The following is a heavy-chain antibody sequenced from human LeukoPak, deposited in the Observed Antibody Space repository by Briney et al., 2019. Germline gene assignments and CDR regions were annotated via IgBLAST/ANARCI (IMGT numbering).Heavy chain of an antibody. Sequence: GGSLRLSCTSSGFTFGSHRMSWVRQAPGKGLEWVANIGKDGSGTFYADFLKGRFTISRDNAKNLLFLQMNRLRVEDTAIYYCVRGNEAFWGQGTLVTVSS. CDR2: IGKDGSGT. J-gene: IGHJ1*01. CDR1: GFTFGSHR. CDR3: VRGNEAF. V-gene: IGHV3-7*01.